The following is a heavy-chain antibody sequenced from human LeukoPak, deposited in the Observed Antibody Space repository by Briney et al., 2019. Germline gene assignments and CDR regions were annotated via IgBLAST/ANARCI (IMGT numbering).Heavy chain of an antibody. J-gene: IGHJ4*02. Sequence: SETLSLTCTVSGGSISSYYWSWIRQPPGKGLEWIGYIYDSGSTNYNPSLKSRVTISVDTSKNQFSLRPSSVTAADTAVYYCARRYCSGGSCYSSFDDWGQGTLVTVSP. CDR2: IYDSGST. CDR3: ARRYCSGGSCYSSFDD. V-gene: IGHV4-59*01. D-gene: IGHD2-15*01. CDR1: GGSISSYY.